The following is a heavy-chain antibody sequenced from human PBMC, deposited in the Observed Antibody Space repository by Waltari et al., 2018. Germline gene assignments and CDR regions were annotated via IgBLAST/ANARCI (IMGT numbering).Heavy chain of an antibody. V-gene: IGHV4-59*01. CDR3: AGRITMVRGVIFDY. Sequence: QVQLQESGPGLVKPSETLSLTCTVSGGSISSYYWSWIRQPPGKGLEWIAYIYYKGITNYHPSHTSRVTKSVDTAKNQFSLKLSSVTAADTAVDYCAGRITMVRGVIFDYWGQGTLVTVSS. J-gene: IGHJ4*02. CDR2: IYYKGIT. CDR1: GGSISSYY. D-gene: IGHD3-10*01.